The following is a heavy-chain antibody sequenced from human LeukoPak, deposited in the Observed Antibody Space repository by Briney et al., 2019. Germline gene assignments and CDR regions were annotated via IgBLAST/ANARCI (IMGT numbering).Heavy chain of an antibody. CDR3: ASYVDTAMVTPYDAFDI. CDR2: IYYSGST. D-gene: IGHD5-18*01. Sequence: PSETLSLTCTVSGGSISSSSYYWGWIRQPPGKGLEWIGSIYYSGSTYYNPSLKSRVTISVDTSKNQFSLKLSSVTAADTAVYYCASYVDTAMVTPYDAFDIWGQGTMVTVSS. CDR1: GGSISSSSYY. J-gene: IGHJ3*02. V-gene: IGHV4-39*07.